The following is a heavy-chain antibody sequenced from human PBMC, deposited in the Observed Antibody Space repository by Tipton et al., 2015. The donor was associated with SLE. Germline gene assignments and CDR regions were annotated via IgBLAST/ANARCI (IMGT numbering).Heavy chain of an antibody. CDR3: ARGYGGGGAFDI. CDR2: IYYSGST. V-gene: IGHV4-59*01. CDR1: GGSISSYY. Sequence: TLSLTCTVSGGSISSYYWSWIRQPPGKGLEWIGYIYYSGSTNYNPSLKSRVTISVDTSKNQFSLKLSSVTAADTAVHYCARGYGGGGAFDIWGQGTMVTVSS. D-gene: IGHD4-23*01. J-gene: IGHJ3*02.